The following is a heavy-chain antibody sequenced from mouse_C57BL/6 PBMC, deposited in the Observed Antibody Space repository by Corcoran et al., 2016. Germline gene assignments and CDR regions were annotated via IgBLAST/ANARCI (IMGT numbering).Heavy chain of an antibody. CDR3: ARWGTGSSYGY. Sequence: QVQLKQSGAELVRPGASVKLSCKASGYTFTDYYINWVKQRPGQGLEWIARIYPGSGNTYYNEKFKGKATLTAEKSSSTAYMQLSSLTSEDSAVYFCARWGTGSSYGYWGHGTTLTVSS. CDR2: IYPGSGNT. D-gene: IGHD1-1*01. V-gene: IGHV1-76*01. CDR1: GYTFTDYY. J-gene: IGHJ2*01.